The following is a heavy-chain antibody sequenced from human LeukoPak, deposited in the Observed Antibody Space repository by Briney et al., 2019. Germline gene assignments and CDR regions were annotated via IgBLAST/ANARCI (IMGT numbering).Heavy chain of an antibody. CDR2: IIPILGIA. Sequence: SVKVSCKASGGTFSSYAISWVRQAPGQGLEWMGRIIPILGIANYAQKFQGRVTITADKSTSTAYMELSSLRSEDTAVYYCARAEDSSGYYLNYWGQGTLVTVSS. D-gene: IGHD3-22*01. V-gene: IGHV1-69*04. CDR1: GGTFSSYA. J-gene: IGHJ4*02. CDR3: ARAEDSSGYYLNY.